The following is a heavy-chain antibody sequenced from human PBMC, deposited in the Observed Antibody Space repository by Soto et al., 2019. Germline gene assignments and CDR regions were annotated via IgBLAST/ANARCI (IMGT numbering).Heavy chain of an antibody. Sequence: PGGSLRLSCAASGFTFSSYGMHWVRQAPGKGLEWVAVISYDGSNKYYADSVKGRFTISRDNSKNTLYLQMNSLRAEDTAVYYCAKDLCRVVTAMSYFDYWGQGTLVTVSS. CDR1: GFTFSSYG. J-gene: IGHJ4*02. CDR3: AKDLCRVVTAMSYFDY. V-gene: IGHV3-30*18. CDR2: ISYDGSNK. D-gene: IGHD2-21*02.